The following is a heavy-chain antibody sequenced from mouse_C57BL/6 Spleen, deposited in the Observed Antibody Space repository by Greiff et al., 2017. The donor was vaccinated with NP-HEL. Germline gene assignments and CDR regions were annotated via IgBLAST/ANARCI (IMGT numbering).Heavy chain of an antibody. CDR2: INPNNGGT. CDR3: ARPIRDY. Sequence: VQLQQSGPELVKPGASVKISCKASGYTFTDYYMNWVKQSHGKSLEWIGDINPNNGGTSYNQKFKGKATLTVDKSSSTAYMELRSLTSEDSAVYYCARPIRDYWGQGTSVTVSS. V-gene: IGHV1-26*01. J-gene: IGHJ4*01. CDR1: GYTFTDYY.